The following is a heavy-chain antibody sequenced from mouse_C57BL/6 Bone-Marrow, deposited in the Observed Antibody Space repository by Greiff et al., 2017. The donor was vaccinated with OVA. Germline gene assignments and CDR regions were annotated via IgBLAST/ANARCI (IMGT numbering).Heavy chain of an antibody. D-gene: IGHD2-10*01. CDR2: ISGGGGNT. CDR3: ARQSPFYDSFDY. V-gene: IGHV5-9*01. CDR1: GFTFSRYT. J-gene: IGHJ2*01. Sequence: EVHLVESGGGLVKPGGSLKLSCAASGFTFSRYTMSWVRPTPEKRLEWVATISGGGGNTYYPDSVKCRFTISRDNAKNTLYLQMSSLRSEDTALYYCARQSPFYDSFDYWGQGTTLTVSS.